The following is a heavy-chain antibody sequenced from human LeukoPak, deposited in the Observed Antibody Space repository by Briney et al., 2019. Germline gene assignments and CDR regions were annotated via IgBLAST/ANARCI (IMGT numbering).Heavy chain of an antibody. D-gene: IGHD3-10*01. Sequence: SETLSLTCTVSGGSMSSHYRSWIRQPAGKGLEWIGRIHISGSTNYNPSLKSRVTMSVDTSKNQFSLKLSSVTAADTAVYYCARGFVYYGSGSYYKQNWFDPWGQGTLVTVSS. CDR3: ARGFVYYGSGSYYKQNWFDP. CDR2: IHISGST. CDR1: GGSMSSHY. V-gene: IGHV4-4*07. J-gene: IGHJ5*02.